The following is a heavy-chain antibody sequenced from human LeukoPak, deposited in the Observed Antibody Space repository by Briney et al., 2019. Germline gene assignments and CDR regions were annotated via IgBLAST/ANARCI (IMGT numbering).Heavy chain of an antibody. D-gene: IGHD3-9*01. Sequence: SVKVSCKASGYTFTAYYIYWMRQAPGQGLEWMGWINPNSGGTHNARHFQGRVTMTRDTSISTVYMELSSLRSDDTALYYCARAGYFDSTGLDYWGQGTLVTVSS. J-gene: IGHJ4*02. CDR2: INPNSGGT. V-gene: IGHV1-2*02. CDR3: ARAGYFDSTGLDY. CDR1: GYTFTAYY.